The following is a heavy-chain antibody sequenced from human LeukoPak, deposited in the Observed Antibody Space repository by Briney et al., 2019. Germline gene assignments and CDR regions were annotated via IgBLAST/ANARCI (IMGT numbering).Heavy chain of an antibody. CDR1: AGSSSGYY. CDR3: ARGYMLYYFDY. V-gene: IGHV4-34*01. CDR2: INHSGST. J-gene: IGHJ4*02. Sequence: PSETLSLTCTIYAGSSSGYYWSWIRQPPGKGLEWIGEINHSGSTNYNPSLKSRVTISVDTSKNQFSLKLSSVTAADTAVYYCARGYMLYYFDYWGQGTLVTVSS. D-gene: IGHD3-16*01.